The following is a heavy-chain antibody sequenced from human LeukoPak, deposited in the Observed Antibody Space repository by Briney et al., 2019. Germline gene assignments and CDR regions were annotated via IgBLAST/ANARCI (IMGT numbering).Heavy chain of an antibody. CDR1: GFTFSNYA. CDR2: ISGSGGST. CDR3: ARVRGGNRGDAFDI. V-gene: IGHV3-23*01. D-gene: IGHD4-23*01. Sequence: PGGSLRLSCAASGFTFSNYAMSWVRQAPGKGLEWVSGISGSGGSTYYADSVKGRFTISRDNSKNTLYVQMKSLGAEDTALYYCARVRGGNRGDAFDIWGQGTMVTVSS. J-gene: IGHJ3*02.